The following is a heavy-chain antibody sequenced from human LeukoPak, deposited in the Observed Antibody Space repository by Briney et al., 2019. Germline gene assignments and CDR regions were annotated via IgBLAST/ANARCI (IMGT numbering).Heavy chain of an antibody. V-gene: IGHV4-38-2*02. CDR1: GYSISSGYY. J-gene: IGHJ6*03. Sequence: SETLSLTCTVSGYSISSGYYWGWIRQPPGKGLEWVGSIYHSGSAYYNPSLKSRITISVDTSKNQFSLKLSSVTAADTALYYCARVRAVTATRVYYYMDVWGKGTTVTVSS. CDR2: IYHSGSA. CDR3: ARVRAVTATRVYYYMDV. D-gene: IGHD2-15*01.